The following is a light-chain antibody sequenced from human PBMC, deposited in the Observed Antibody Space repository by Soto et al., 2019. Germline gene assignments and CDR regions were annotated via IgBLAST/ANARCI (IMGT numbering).Light chain of an antibody. V-gene: IGLV2-8*01. J-gene: IGLJ1*01. CDR2: DVT. CDR3: SSYAGSSTFYV. CDR1: SSDVGGYKY. Sequence: QSALTQPPSASGSSGQSVTISCTGTSSDVGGYKYVSWYQQHPGKAPKLIIYDVTKRPSGVPDRFSGSKSGNTASLTVSGLQADDEADYYCSSYAGSSTFYVFGAGTKVTVL.